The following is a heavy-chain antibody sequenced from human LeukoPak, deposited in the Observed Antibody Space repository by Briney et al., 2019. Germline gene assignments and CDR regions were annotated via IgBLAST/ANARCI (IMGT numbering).Heavy chain of an antibody. CDR1: GYTFTGYY. J-gene: IGHJ4*02. D-gene: IGHD3-10*02. Sequence: ASVKVSCKASGYTFTGYYMRWVRQTPGQGLEWMGWINPNSGGTNYAQKFQGRVTMTRDTSISTAYMELSRLRSDDTAVYYCARELGSGSPDYWGQGTLVTVPS. CDR2: INPNSGGT. CDR3: ARELGSGSPDY. V-gene: IGHV1-2*02.